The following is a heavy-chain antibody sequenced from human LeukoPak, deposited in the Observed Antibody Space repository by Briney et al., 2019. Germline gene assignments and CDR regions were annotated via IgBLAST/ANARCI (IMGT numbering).Heavy chain of an antibody. J-gene: IGHJ3*01. D-gene: IGHD3-9*01. Sequence: SETLSLTCAVSGGSISTNNWWTWVRQPPGKGLEWIGEIHHSGSTNYNPSLKSRVTISIDTSKSLFSLKLTSVTAADTAVYYCARLKGRYFDWFRAFDVWGHGTMVTVSS. CDR2: IHHSGST. CDR1: GGSISTNNW. V-gene: IGHV4-4*02. CDR3: ARLKGRYFDWFRAFDV.